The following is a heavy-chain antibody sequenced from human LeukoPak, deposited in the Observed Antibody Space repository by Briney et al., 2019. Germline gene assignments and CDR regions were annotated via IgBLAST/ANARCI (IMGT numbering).Heavy chain of an antibody. CDR3: VVTVVRPTKWYITL. V-gene: IGHV3-66*01. D-gene: IGHD2-21*02. J-gene: IGHJ2*01. CDR1: GFTVSSNY. Sequence: PGVSLRLSCAASGFTVSSNYMSWVRQAPGKGLEWVSAIYSGGGTYYAESVKGGLTISRSNSSNTPYLQINSLRSEDTAGVYCVVTVVRPTKWYITLGGRGTLVTVPS. CDR2: IYSGGGT.